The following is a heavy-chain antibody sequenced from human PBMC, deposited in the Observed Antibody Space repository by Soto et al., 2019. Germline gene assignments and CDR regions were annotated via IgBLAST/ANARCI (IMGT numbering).Heavy chain of an antibody. D-gene: IGHD3-16*01. Sequence: VQVVETGGGLIQPGGSLRLSCAVSGLTVTANYMSWVRQTPGKGLDWVSVIFTGGTTNYADSVRGRFTMSRDISQNTVDLQMTGLRAEDTAVYYCHGWGVWGQGTLVTVSS. V-gene: IGHV3-53*02. CDR2: IFTGGTT. J-gene: IGHJ4*02. CDR1: GLTVTANY. CDR3: HGWGV.